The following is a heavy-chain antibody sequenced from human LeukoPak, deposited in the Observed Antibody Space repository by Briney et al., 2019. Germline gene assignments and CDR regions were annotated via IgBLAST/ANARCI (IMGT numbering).Heavy chain of an antibody. CDR3: ARDTYYYDSSGYYPLEH. CDR2: INPSGGSA. CDR1: GYTFTNYY. J-gene: IGHJ1*01. D-gene: IGHD3-22*01. Sequence: GASVKVSCKASGYTFTNYYMHWVRQAPGQGLEWMGIINPSGGSASYAQKFQGRVTMTRDTSTSTVYMELSSLRSEDTAVYYCARDTYYYDSSGYYPLEHWGQGTLVTVSS. V-gene: IGHV1-46*01.